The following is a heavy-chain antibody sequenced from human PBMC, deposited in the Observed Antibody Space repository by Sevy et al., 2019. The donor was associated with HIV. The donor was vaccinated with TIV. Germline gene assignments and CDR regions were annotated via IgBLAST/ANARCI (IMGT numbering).Heavy chain of an antibody. V-gene: IGHV1-2*02. CDR3: ASLPGIAVAGSYYYYTMDV. Sequence: GESLKISCKASGYTFSGYYMHWVRQAPGQGLEWMGWIKPNSGGTNYAQKFRDRVTVTRDTSISTAYMELSRLRSDDTAVYYCASLPGIAVAGSYYYYTMDVWGQGTTVTVSS. CDR1: GYTFSGYY. J-gene: IGHJ6*02. D-gene: IGHD6-19*01. CDR2: IKPNSGGT.